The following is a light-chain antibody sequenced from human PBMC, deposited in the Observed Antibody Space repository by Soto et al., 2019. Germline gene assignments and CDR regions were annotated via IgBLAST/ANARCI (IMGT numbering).Light chain of an antibody. V-gene: IGLV2-14*01. J-gene: IGLJ2*01. CDR1: SSDVGGYDY. Sequence: QSALTQPASVSGSPGQSITISCTGSSSDVGGYDYVSWSQQHPGKAPKLIIYDVSNRPSGVSNRFSGSKSGNTASLTISGLQAEDEADYYCRSYTSSTTLVFGGGTKVTVL. CDR3: RSYTSSTTLV. CDR2: DVS.